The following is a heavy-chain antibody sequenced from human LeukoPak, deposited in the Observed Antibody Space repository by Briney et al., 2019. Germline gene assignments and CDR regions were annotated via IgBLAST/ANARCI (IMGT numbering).Heavy chain of an antibody. Sequence: SETLSLTCTVSGGSISSSSYYWGWIRQPPGKGLEWIGSIYYSGSTYYNPSLKSRVTISVDTSKNQFSLKLSSVTAADTAVYYCAKWELYSGFYYIDYWGQGTLATVSS. J-gene: IGHJ4*02. CDR1: GGSISSSSYY. CDR3: AKWELYSGFYYIDY. CDR2: IYYSGST. D-gene: IGHD1-26*01. V-gene: IGHV4-39*01.